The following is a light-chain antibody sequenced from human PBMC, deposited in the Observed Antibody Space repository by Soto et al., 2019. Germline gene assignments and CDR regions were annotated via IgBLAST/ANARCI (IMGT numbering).Light chain of an antibody. V-gene: IGKV1-27*01. Sequence: DLQMTQSPSSLSASVRDRVTITCRASQGISNYLAWYQQKPGKVPKLLIYAASTLQSGVTSRFSGSGSVTDFPLNISSLQPEDVATYYCQKYDSAHWTFGQGTKVEIK. CDR2: AAS. CDR1: QGISNY. CDR3: QKYDSAHWT. J-gene: IGKJ1*01.